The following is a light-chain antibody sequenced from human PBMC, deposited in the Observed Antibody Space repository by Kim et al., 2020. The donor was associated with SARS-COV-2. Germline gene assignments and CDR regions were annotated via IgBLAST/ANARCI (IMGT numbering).Light chain of an antibody. J-gene: IGLJ3*02. Sequence: TAHLTCTATSNNVSNQGAAWLQHNTGHPPKLLSCRNNNRPSGISERLSASRSGNTASLTITGLKPEDEADYYCSAWDISLSAWVFGGGTQLTVL. CDR3: SAWDISLSAWV. CDR2: RNN. V-gene: IGLV10-54*01. CDR1: SNNVSNQG.